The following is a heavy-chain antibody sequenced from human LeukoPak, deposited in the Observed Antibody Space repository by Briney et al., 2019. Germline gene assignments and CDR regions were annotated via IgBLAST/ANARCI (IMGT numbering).Heavy chain of an antibody. D-gene: IGHD2-15*01. V-gene: IGHV3-7*01. CDR3: ARTKIPIVLDS. CDR1: GFTFSNYF. CDR2: INQDGGEE. J-gene: IGHJ4*02. Sequence: GGSLRLSCAASGFTFSNYFMSWVRQAPGKRLEWVANINQDGGEEYYVDSVKGRFTVSRDNPKNSLYLQMNSLRAEDTAVHYCARTKIPIVLDSWGQGTLVTVSS.